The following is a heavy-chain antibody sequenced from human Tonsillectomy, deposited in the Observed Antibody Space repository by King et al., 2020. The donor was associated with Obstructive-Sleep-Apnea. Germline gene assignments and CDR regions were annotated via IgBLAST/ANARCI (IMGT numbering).Heavy chain of an antibody. CDR1: GGSISSYY. CDR3: ARVGYCSGGSCHDAFDI. D-gene: IGHD2-15*01. CDR2: IYYSGST. Sequence: QLQLQESGPGLVKPSETLSLTCTVSGGSISSYYWSWIRQPPGKGLEWIGYIYYSGSTNYNPSLKSRVTISVDTSKNQFSLKLSSVTAADTAVYYCARVGYCSGGSCHDAFDIWGQGTMVTVSS. J-gene: IGHJ3*02. V-gene: IGHV4-59*01.